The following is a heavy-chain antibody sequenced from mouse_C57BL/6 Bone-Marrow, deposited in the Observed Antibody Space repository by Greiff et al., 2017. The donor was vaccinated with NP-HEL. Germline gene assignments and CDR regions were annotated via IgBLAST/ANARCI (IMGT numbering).Heavy chain of an antibody. CDR3: ARGGDYAMDE. CDR2: ISNGGGSP. V-gene: IGHV5-12*01. J-gene: IGHJ4*01. Sequence: EVKVVESGGGLVQPGGSLKLSCAASGFTFSDYYMYWVRQTPEKRLEWVAYISNGGGSPYYPDTVKGRFTISRDNAKNTLYLQMGRLKSEDTAMYYCARGGDYAMDEGGQGTSVSVAS. CDR1: GFTFSDYY.